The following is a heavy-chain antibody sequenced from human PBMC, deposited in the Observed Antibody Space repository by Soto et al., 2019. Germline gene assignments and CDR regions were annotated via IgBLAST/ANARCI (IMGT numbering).Heavy chain of an antibody. V-gene: IGHV4-39*01. Sequence: ETLSLTCTVSGGSISSSSYYWGWIRQPPGKGLEWIGSIYYSGSTYYNPSLKSRVTISVDTSKNQFSLKLSSVTAADTAVYYCARKKAAAPFDYWGQGTLVTVSS. D-gene: IGHD6-13*01. CDR3: ARKKAAAPFDY. J-gene: IGHJ4*02. CDR1: GGSISSSSYY. CDR2: IYYSGST.